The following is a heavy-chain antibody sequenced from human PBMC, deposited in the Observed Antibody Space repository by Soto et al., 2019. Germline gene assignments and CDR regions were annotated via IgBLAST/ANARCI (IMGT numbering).Heavy chain of an antibody. CDR3: ARHRGQGSSSWYFDY. CDR1: GYSFTSYW. J-gene: IGHJ4*02. Sequence: ASVKVSCKGSGYSFTSYWIGWVRQMPGKGLEWMGIIYPGDSDTRYSPSFQGQVTISADKSISTAYLQWSSLKASDTAMYYCARHRGQGSSSWYFDYWGQGTLVTVSS. CDR2: IYPGDSDT. V-gene: IGHV5-51*01. D-gene: IGHD6-13*01.